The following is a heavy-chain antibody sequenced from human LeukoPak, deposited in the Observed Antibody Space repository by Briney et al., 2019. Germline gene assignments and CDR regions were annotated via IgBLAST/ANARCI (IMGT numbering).Heavy chain of an antibody. J-gene: IGHJ6*02. D-gene: IGHD4-11*01. V-gene: IGHV1-69*13. Sequence: ASVKVSCKASGGTFSSYAISWVRQAPGQGLEWMGGIIPIFGTANYAQKFQGRVTITADESTSTAYMELSSLRSEDTAVCYCARDRVTTVTVHYYYYGMDVWGQGTTVTVSS. CDR2: IIPIFGTA. CDR3: ARDRVTTVTVHYYYYGMDV. CDR1: GGTFSSYA.